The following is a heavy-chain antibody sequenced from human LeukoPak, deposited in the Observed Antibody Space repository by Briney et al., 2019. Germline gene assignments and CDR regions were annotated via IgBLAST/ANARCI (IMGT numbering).Heavy chain of an antibody. V-gene: IGHV1-2*02. Sequence: ASVKVSCKTSGYSFTDYYIHWVRQARGQGLEGMGWINTKSGRTSSARKFQGSVTMTRDPSITTVYMDMAWLTSDDTAIYFCARADFIDAGPYLIGPWGQGTLVTVSS. CDR2: INTKSGRT. D-gene: IGHD3-3*01. CDR1: GYSFTDYY. J-gene: IGHJ5*02. CDR3: ARADFIDAGPYLIGP.